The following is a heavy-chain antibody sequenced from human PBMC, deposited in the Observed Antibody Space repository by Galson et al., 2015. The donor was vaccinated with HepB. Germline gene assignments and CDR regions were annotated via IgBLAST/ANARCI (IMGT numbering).Heavy chain of an antibody. V-gene: IGHV3-30-3*01. CDR2: ISYDGSNK. CDR3: ARDYGSGSTMPNYYGMDV. J-gene: IGHJ6*02. D-gene: IGHD3-10*01. Sequence: SLRLSCAASGFTFGSYAMHWVRQAPGKGLEWVAVISYDGSNKYYADSVKGRFTISRDNSKNTLYLQMNSLRAEDTAVYYCARDYGSGSTMPNYYGMDVWGQGTTVTVSS. CDR1: GFTFGSYA.